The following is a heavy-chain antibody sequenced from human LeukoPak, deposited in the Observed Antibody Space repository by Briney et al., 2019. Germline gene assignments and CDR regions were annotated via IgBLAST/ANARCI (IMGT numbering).Heavy chain of an antibody. V-gene: IGHV3-23*01. J-gene: IGHJ4*02. CDR1: GFTFRTYV. CDR3: ARDDGRVGSSHYYQY. D-gene: IGHD3-22*01. CDR2: ISGSGAGT. Sequence: GGSLRLSCAASGFTFRTYVMTWVRQAPGKGLEWVLAISGSGAGTYYVDSVKGRFTISRDNSKNTLDLQMNSLRAEDTAVYYCARDDGRVGSSHYYQYWGQGTLVTVSS.